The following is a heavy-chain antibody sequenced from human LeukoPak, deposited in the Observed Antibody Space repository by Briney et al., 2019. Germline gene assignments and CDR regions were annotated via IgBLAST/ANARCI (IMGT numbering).Heavy chain of an antibody. CDR2: IKQDGSVK. D-gene: IGHD5-24*01. Sequence: QPGGSLRLSCVASGFTFTTYGMHWVRQAPGKGLEWVANIKQDGSVKYYMDSVKGRFTVSRDNAKKSLYLQMNSLRAEDTAVYYCARESRITLGRIDVDDGFDVWGQGTVVTVSS. CDR3: ARESRITLGRIDVDDGFDV. J-gene: IGHJ3*01. V-gene: IGHV3-7*01. CDR1: GFTFTTYG.